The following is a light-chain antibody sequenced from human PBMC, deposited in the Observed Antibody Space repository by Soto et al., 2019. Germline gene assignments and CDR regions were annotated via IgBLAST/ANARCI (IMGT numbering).Light chain of an antibody. CDR3: MQALQTPRT. J-gene: IGKJ1*01. CDR1: QSLLHSNGYYY. CDR2: VGY. V-gene: IGKV2-28*01. Sequence: DIVITQSPVSVPFTPPAPSSISSVSSQSLLHSNGYYYLDWYLQKPGQSPQLLIYVGYNRASGVSARFSGSGSGTDFTLKISRVGAADVGVYYCMQALQTPRTFGQGTKVDIK.